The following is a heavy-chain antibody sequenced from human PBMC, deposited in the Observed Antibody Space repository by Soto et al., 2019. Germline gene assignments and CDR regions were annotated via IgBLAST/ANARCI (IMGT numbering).Heavy chain of an antibody. J-gene: IGHJ4*02. CDR3: AIDDPSSSVWVLDY. V-gene: IGHV3-33*01. CDR2: IWYDGSNK. CDR1: GFTFSSYG. Sequence: GGSLRLSCAASGFTFSSYGMHWVRQAPGKGLEWVAVIWYDGSNKYYADSVKGRFTISRDNSKNTLYLQMNSLRAEDTAVYYCAIDDPSSSVWVLDYWGQGSLVTVSS. D-gene: IGHD1-26*01.